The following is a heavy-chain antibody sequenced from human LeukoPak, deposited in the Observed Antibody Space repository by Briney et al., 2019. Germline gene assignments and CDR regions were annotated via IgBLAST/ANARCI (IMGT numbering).Heavy chain of an antibody. Sequence: GASVKVSCKASGYTFTSYAMHWVRQAPGQRLEWMGWINAGNGNTKYSQKFQGRVTITRDTSASTAYMELSSLRSEDTAVYYCARAYYYGSGSYYFDYWGHGTLVTVSS. CDR1: GYTFTSYA. D-gene: IGHD3-10*01. CDR2: INAGNGNT. V-gene: IGHV1-3*01. J-gene: IGHJ4*01. CDR3: ARAYYYGSGSYYFDY.